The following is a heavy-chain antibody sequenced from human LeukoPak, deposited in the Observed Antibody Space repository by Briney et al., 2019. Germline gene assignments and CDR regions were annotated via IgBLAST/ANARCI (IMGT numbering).Heavy chain of an antibody. CDR3: ARATSNNYYQHEY. D-gene: IGHD3-10*01. J-gene: IGHJ4*02. Sequence: GASVKVSCKASGYTLTTYGISWVRQAPGQGLEWMGWISVYNGNTKYAPKFQGRVTMTTDTSTNTAHMDLRSLGSDDTAVYYCARATSNNYYQHEYWGQGTLVTVSS. CDR2: ISVYNGNT. V-gene: IGHV1-18*01. CDR1: GYTLTTYG.